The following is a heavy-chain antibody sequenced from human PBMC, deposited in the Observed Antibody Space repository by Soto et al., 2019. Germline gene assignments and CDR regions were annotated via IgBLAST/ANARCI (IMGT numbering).Heavy chain of an antibody. D-gene: IGHD5-18*01. Sequence: PSETLSLTCTVSGVSISSYYWSWIRHPPGKGLEWIGYIYYSGSTNYNPSLKSRVTISVDTSKNQFSLKLSSVTAADTAVYYCARVFYSYAPHFDYWGQGTLVTVSS. J-gene: IGHJ4*02. CDR2: IYYSGST. V-gene: IGHV4-59*01. CDR1: GVSISSYY. CDR3: ARVFYSYAPHFDY.